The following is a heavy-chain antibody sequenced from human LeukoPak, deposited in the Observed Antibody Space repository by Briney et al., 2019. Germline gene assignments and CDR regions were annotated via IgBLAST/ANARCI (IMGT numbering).Heavy chain of an antibody. D-gene: IGHD3-22*01. Sequence: GGSLRLSCAASGFAFSSYAMHWVRQAPGKGLEWVAVISYDGSNKYYADSVKGRFTISRDNSKNTLYLQMNSLRAEDTAVYYCAKDFPPPTYYYDSSGYSYFDYWGQGTLVTVSS. CDR3: AKDFPPPTYYYDSSGYSYFDY. J-gene: IGHJ4*02. CDR1: GFAFSSYA. CDR2: ISYDGSNK. V-gene: IGHV3-30-3*01.